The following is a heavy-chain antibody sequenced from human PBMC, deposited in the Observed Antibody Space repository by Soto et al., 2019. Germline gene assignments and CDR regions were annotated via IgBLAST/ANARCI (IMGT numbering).Heavy chain of an antibody. Sequence: GGSLRLSCAASGFTFSDYYMSWIRQAPGKGLEWVSYISSSSSYTNYADSVKGRFTISRDNAKNSLYLQMNSLRAEDTAVYYCARDFPRVEVYDYWGQGTLVTVSS. V-gene: IGHV3-11*06. J-gene: IGHJ4*02. D-gene: IGHD3-3*01. CDR2: ISSSSSYT. CDR3: ARDFPRVEVYDY. CDR1: GFTFSDYY.